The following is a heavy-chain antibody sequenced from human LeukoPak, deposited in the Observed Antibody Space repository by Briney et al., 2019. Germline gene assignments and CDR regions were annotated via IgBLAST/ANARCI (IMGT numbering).Heavy chain of an antibody. CDR3: AFGDSDAFDI. Sequence: SETLSLTCAVYGGSFSGYYWSWIRQPPGKGLEWIGEINHSGSTNYSPSLKSRVTISVDTSKNQFSLKLSSVTAADTAVYYCAFGDSDAFDIWGQGTMVTVSS. CDR1: GGSFSGYY. D-gene: IGHD4-17*01. CDR2: INHSGST. V-gene: IGHV4-34*01. J-gene: IGHJ3*02.